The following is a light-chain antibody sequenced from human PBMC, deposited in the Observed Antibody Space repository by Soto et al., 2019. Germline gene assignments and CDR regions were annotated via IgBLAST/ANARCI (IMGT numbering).Light chain of an antibody. V-gene: IGKV1-17*01. J-gene: IGKJ1*01. Sequence: IQMAPTPSPPCAPVRGRSTITLRESQGIRKDLGWFQQKPGKAPKCLIYAVSSLQSGVPSRCSGSGAGTEFALTISSLQPADFETDYCQQYETYSWTFGPGTKVDIK. CDR3: QQYETYSWT. CDR2: AVS. CDR1: QGIRKD.